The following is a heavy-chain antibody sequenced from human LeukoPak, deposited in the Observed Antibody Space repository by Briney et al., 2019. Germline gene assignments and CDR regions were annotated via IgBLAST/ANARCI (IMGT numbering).Heavy chain of an antibody. CDR2: IYTSGST. CDR3: ARVRSGWNHDASDI. CDR1: GGSISSYY. V-gene: IGHV4-4*07. Sequence: PSETLSLTSTVSGGSISSYYWSWIRQPAGKGLEWIGRIYTSGSTNYNPSLKSRVTMSVDTSKNQFSLKLSSVTAADTAVYYCARVRSGWNHDASDIWGQGTMVTVSS. J-gene: IGHJ3*02. D-gene: IGHD6-19*01.